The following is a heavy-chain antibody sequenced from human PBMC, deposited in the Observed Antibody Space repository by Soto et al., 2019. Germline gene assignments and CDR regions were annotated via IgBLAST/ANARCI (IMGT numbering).Heavy chain of an antibody. V-gene: IGHV3-30-3*01. Sequence: QVELVESGGGVVQPGRSLRLSCAASGFTFSSYAMCWVRQAPGKGLQWVALISYDGASQYYADSVRGRFTISRDNSRNTLYLQLNSRRDEATAVYYCARGPADVDYWGQGTLLTVSS. CDR2: ISYDGASQ. CDR3: ARGPADVDY. J-gene: IGHJ4*02. CDR1: GFTFSSYA. D-gene: IGHD6-19*01.